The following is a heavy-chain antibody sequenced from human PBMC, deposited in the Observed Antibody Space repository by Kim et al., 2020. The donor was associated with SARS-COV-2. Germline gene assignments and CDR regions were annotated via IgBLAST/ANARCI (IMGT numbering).Heavy chain of an antibody. D-gene: IGHD2-21*01. CDR3: ARRAIPFGFDP. CDR1: GGSFSGYY. J-gene: IGHJ5*02. Sequence: SETLSLTCAVYGGSFSGYYWSWIRQPPGKGLEWIGEINHSGSTNYNPSLKSRVTISVDTSKNQFSLKLSSVTAADTAVYYCARRAIPFGFDPWGQVTLVTVSS. V-gene: IGHV4-34*01. CDR2: INHSGST.